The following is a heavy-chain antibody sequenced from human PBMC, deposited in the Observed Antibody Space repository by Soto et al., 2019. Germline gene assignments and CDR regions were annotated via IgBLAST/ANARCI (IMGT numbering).Heavy chain of an antibody. Sequence: GGSLRLSCAASGFTFSSYAMSWVRQAPGKGLEWVAAITGSGSNTYYADSVKGRFTISRDNSKNTLYLQMNSLRAEDTAVYYCAKDSEWLMDVWGKGTTVTVSS. CDR3: AKDSEWLMDV. CDR2: ITGSGSNT. CDR1: GFTFSSYA. D-gene: IGHD5-12*01. J-gene: IGHJ6*03. V-gene: IGHV3-23*01.